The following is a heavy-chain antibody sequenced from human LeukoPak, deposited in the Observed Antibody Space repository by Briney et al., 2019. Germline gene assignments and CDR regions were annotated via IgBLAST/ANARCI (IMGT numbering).Heavy chain of an antibody. Sequence: PGGSLRLSCAASGFTFSRHWMSWARQAPGKGLEWVATIKQGGSENYYVDSVKGRFAISRDDANNSLYLQMNGLRVEDTALYYCVRGPHYGAYTDYFDYWGQGTLVTVSS. D-gene: IGHD4-17*01. J-gene: IGHJ4*02. CDR3: VRGPHYGAYTDYFDY. CDR1: GFTFSRHW. V-gene: IGHV3-7*01. CDR2: IKQGGSEN.